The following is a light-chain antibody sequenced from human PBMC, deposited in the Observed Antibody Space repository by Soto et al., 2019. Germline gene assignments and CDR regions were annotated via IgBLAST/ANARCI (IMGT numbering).Light chain of an antibody. J-gene: IGKJ4*01. V-gene: IGKV3-20*01. CDR3: QQFSSYPLT. CDR2: DAS. CDR1: QSVSGSF. Sequence: EVVLTQSPGTLSLSPGERATPSCRASQSVSGSFLAWYQQKPGQAPRLLIYDASSRATGIPDRFSGGGSGTDFTLTISRLEPEDFAVYYCQQFSSYPLTFGGGTKVDIK.